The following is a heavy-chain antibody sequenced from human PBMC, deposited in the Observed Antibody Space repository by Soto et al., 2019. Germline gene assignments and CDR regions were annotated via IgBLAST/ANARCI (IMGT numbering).Heavy chain of an antibody. V-gene: IGHV4-34*01. CDR1: GGSFSGYY. D-gene: IGHD3-10*01. CDR2: INHSGST. CDR3: ARGPELLWFGGRYYYYGMDV. J-gene: IGHJ6*02. Sequence: PSETLSLTCAVYGGSFSGYYWSWIRQPPGKGLEWIGEINHSGSTNYNPSLKSRVTISVDTSKNQFSLKLSSVTAADTAVYYCARGPELLWFGGRYYYYGMDVWGQGTTVT.